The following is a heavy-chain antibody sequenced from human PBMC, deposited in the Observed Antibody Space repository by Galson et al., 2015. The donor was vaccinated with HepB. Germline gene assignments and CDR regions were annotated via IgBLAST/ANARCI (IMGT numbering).Heavy chain of an antibody. D-gene: IGHD2-15*01. CDR2: ISSSSSYI. CDR3: ARVSVVVVAATKAWAGFDY. V-gene: IGHV3-21*01. CDR1: GFTFSSYS. Sequence: SLRLSCAASGFTFSSYSMNWVRQAPGKGLEWVSSISSSSSYIYYADSVKGRFTISRDNAKNSLDLQMNSLRAEDTAVYYCARVSVVVVAATKAWAGFDYWGQGTLVNVSS. J-gene: IGHJ4*02.